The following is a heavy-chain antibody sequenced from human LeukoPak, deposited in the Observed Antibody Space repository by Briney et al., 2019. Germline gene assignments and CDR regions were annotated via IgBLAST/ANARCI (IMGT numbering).Heavy chain of an antibody. CDR2: IYYSGST. J-gene: IGHJ4*02. CDR3: ARVDDSSGPYFDY. CDR1: GGSISSYY. V-gene: IGHV4-59*01. D-gene: IGHD3-22*01. Sequence: SETLSLTCTVSGGSISSYYWSWIRQPPGKGLEWIGCIYYSGSTNYNPSLKSRVTISVDTSKNQFSLKLSSVTAADTAVYYCARVDDSSGPYFDYWGQGTLVTVSS.